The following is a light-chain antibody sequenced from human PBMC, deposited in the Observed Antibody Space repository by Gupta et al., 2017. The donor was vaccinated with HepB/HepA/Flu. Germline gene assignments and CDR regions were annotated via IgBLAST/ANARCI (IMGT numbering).Light chain of an antibody. CDR3: QQYDNLPVT. CDR2: DAS. CDR1: QDISNY. J-gene: IGKJ2*01. Sequence: DIEMTQSPSSLSASVGDRVTITCQASQDISNYLNWYQQKPGKAPKLLIYDASNLETGVPSRFSGSGSGTDFTFAISSLQPEDIAICYCQQYDNLPVTFGPGTKLEIK. V-gene: IGKV1-33*01.